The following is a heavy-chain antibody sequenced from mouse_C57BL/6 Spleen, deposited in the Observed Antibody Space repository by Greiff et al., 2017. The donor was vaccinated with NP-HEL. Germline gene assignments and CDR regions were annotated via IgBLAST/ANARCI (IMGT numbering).Heavy chain of an antibody. CDR1: GFTFSDYG. Sequence: EVHLVESGGGLVKPGGSLKLSCAASGFTFSDYGMHWVRQAPEKGLEWVAYISSGSSTIYYADTVKGRFTISRDNAKNTLFLQMTSLRSEDTAMYYCARDDGYYVFAYWGQGTLVTVSA. CDR2: ISSGSSTI. J-gene: IGHJ3*01. V-gene: IGHV5-17*01. CDR3: ARDDGYYVFAY. D-gene: IGHD2-3*01.